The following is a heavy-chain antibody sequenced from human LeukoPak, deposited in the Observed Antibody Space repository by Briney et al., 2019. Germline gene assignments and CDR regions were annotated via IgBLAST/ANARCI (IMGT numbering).Heavy chain of an antibody. D-gene: IGHD5-18*01. CDR1: GGSFSGYY. CDR2: INHSGST. Sequence: SETLSLTCAVYGGSFSGYYWSWIRQPPGKGLEWIGEINHSGSTNYNPSLKSRVTISVDTSKNQLSLKLSSVTAADTAVYYCATRRGYSYGARDYWGQGTLVTVSS. CDR3: ATRRGYSYGARDY. V-gene: IGHV4-34*01. J-gene: IGHJ4*02.